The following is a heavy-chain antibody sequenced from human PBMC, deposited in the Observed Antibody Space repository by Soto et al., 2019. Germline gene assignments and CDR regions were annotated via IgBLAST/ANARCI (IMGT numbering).Heavy chain of an antibody. D-gene: IGHD5-18*01. Sequence: EVQLVQSGAEVKKPGESLKISCKGSGYTFTNYWIGWVRQMPGKGLEWMGINFPGDSDTRYSPSFQGQVTISTDKSISTAYLQWSSLKASDTAIYYCARRRGYNYVHPFDYWGQGTLVTVSS. J-gene: IGHJ4*02. CDR2: NFPGDSDT. CDR3: ARRRGYNYVHPFDY. CDR1: GYTFTNYW. V-gene: IGHV5-51*03.